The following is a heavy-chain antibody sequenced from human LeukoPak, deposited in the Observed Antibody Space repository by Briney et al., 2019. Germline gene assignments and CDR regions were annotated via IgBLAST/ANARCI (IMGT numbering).Heavy chain of an antibody. Sequence: GGSLRLSCAASGFTFSSFDMHWVRQPTGQGLEWVSTIGTASDTYYPGSVEGRFTLSRDNAKNSLYLQMNSLTAGDTAVYYCARGPPRGKYYYMDVWGKGTTVTISS. J-gene: IGHJ6*03. D-gene: IGHD1-1*01. CDR3: ARGPPRGKYYYMDV. V-gene: IGHV3-13*01. CDR1: GFTFSSFD. CDR2: IGTASDT.